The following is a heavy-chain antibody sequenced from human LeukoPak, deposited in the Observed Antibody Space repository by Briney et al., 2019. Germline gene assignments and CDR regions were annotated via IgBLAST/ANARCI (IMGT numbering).Heavy chain of an antibody. V-gene: IGHV4-31*03. Sequence: PSQTLSLTCTVSGCSISSGGYYWSWIRQHPGKGLEWIGYIYYSGSTYYNPSLKSRVTISVDTSKNQFSLKLSSVTAADTAVYYCARAVKLGYYDFWSGYYYLDYWGQGTLVTVSS. D-gene: IGHD3-3*01. J-gene: IGHJ4*02. CDR2: IYYSGST. CDR3: ARAVKLGYYDFWSGYYYLDY. CDR1: GCSISSGGYY.